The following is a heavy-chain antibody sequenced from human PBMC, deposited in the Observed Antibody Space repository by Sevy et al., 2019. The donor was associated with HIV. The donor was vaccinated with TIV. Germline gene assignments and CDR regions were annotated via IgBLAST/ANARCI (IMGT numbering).Heavy chain of an antibody. V-gene: IGHV3-23*01. Sequence: GGSLRLSCAASGFTFSRYAMNWVRQAPGKGLEWVSGISGSGGSGDKTNYADSVKGRFPISRDDSKNSLYLQLNSLRAEDTAIYYCARKYDSSGYFDYWGQGTLVTVS. CDR1: GFTFSRYA. CDR2: ISGSGGSGDKT. CDR3: ARKYDSSGYFDY. J-gene: IGHJ4*02. D-gene: IGHD3-22*01.